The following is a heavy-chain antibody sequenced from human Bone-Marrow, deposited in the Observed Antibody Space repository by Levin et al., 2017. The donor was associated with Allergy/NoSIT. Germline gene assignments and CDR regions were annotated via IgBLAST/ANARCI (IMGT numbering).Heavy chain of an antibody. CDR1: GFTFSDYG. D-gene: IGHD2-15*01. CDR3: MVASGDH. V-gene: IGHV3-30*03. CDR2: ISKDGTYE. J-gene: IGHJ4*02. Sequence: PGGSLRLSCVVSGFTFSDYGFHWVRQTPGKGLQWVAVISKDGTYENYADSVEGRFIVSRDESKRTVSLEMESLRTDDTAVYYCMVASGDHWGQGSLVIVSS.